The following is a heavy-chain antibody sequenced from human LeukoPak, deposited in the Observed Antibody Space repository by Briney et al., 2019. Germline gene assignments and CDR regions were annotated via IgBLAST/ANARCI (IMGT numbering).Heavy chain of an antibody. D-gene: IGHD5-12*01. J-gene: IGHJ4*02. CDR3: ARDKGGGYEVFDY. CDR2: IYHSGSS. Sequence: PSQTLSLTCTVSGGSISSGGYYWSWIRQHPGKGLEWIGYIYHSGSSYYNPSLKSRVTISVDTSKNQFSLKLSSVTAADTAVYYCARDKGGGYEVFDYWGQGTLVTVSS. V-gene: IGHV4-31*03. CDR1: GGSISSGGYY.